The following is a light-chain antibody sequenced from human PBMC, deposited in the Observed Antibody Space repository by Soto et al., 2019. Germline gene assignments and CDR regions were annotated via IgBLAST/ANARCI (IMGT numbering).Light chain of an antibody. Sequence: DIRITQAAAALSASVGDRVTITCRASQSISSCLEWYQQKPEKAPTLLIYSASTLQSGVPPRFSGSGSGTEFTLTIISLQPADFATYYCHQYNGYSRTFGQGTKVDI. J-gene: IGKJ1*01. CDR3: HQYNGYSRT. V-gene: IGKV1-5*01. CDR1: QSISSC. CDR2: SAS.